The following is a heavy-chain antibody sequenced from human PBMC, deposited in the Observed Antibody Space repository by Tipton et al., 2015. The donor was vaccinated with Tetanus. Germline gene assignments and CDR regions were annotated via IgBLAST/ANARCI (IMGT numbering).Heavy chain of an antibody. CDR1: GDSISNYH. D-gene: IGHD7-27*01. J-gene: IGHJ4*02. CDR2: IYYRGNT. CDR3: ARIRQVGKPGPFFDY. Sequence: GLVKPSETLSLTCTVSGDSISNYHWSWIRQPPGKGLEWIGYIYYRGNTNYNPSLKKRVTISVDTSKNQFSLKLNSVTAADTAVYYCARIRQVGKPGPFFDYWGQGTLVTVSS. V-gene: IGHV4-59*01.